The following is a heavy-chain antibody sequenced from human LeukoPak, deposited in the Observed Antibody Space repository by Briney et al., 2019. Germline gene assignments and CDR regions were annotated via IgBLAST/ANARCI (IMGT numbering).Heavy chain of an antibody. Sequence: PGGSLRLSCAASGFTVSSNYMSWVRQAPGKGLEWVSVIYSGGSTYYADSVKGRFTISRDNSKNTLYLQMNSLRAEDTAVYYCAKHSRGYYPPDYWGQGTLVTVSS. D-gene: IGHD3-3*01. J-gene: IGHJ4*02. CDR3: AKHSRGYYPPDY. V-gene: IGHV3-53*01. CDR2: IYSGGST. CDR1: GFTVSSNY.